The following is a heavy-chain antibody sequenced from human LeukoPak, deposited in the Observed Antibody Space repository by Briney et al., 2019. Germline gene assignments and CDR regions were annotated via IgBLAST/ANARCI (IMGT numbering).Heavy chain of an antibody. V-gene: IGHV4-59*01. Sequence: PSETLSLTCTVSGGSISSYYWSWIRQPPGKGLEWIGYIYYSGSTNYNPSLKSRVTIPVDTSKNQFSLKLSSVTAADTAVYYCARERGYGPLDYWGQGTLVTVSS. J-gene: IGHJ4*02. CDR1: GGSISSYY. CDR2: IYYSGST. CDR3: ARERGYGPLDY. D-gene: IGHD5-18*01.